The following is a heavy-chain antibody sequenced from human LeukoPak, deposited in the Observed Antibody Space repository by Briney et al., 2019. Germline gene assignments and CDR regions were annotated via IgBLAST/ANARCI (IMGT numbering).Heavy chain of an antibody. J-gene: IGHJ4*02. CDR3: ARGRRAAALFDY. D-gene: IGHD6-13*01. V-gene: IGHV3-53*01. CDR2: IYSGGST. CDR1: GFTVSSNY. Sequence: GGSLRLSCAASGFTVSSNYMSWVRQAPGKGLEWVSVIYSGGSTYYADSVKGRFTISRDNSKNTLYLQMNSLRAEDTAVYYCARGRRAAALFDYWGQGTLVTVFS.